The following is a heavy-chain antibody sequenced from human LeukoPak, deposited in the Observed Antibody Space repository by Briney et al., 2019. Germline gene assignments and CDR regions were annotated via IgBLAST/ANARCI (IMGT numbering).Heavy chain of an antibody. CDR2: IWYDGSNK. J-gene: IGHJ4*02. Sequence: PGGSLRLSCAASGFTFSSYGMHWVRQAPGQGLEWGAVIWYDGSNKHYADSVKGRFTISRDNSKNTLYLQMTSLRAEDTAVYYCAKEAHSGSYFDYWGQGTLVTVSS. CDR3: AKEAHSGSYFDY. V-gene: IGHV3-33*06. D-gene: IGHD3-22*01. CDR1: GFTFSSYG.